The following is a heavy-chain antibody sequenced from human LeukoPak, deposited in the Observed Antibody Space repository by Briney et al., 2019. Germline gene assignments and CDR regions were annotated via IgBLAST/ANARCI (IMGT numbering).Heavy chain of an antibody. CDR3: AGGNLSGDHDF. J-gene: IGHJ4*02. V-gene: IGHV1-2*02. Sequence: ASVKVSCKASGYSFTAYYMHWVRQAPGQGLEWMGWINPTSGGTNYAQTFRGRVTLTSDTSITTAYMELSRLKSDDTAVYYCAGGNLSGDHDFWGQGTLVTVSS. CDR2: INPTSGGT. CDR1: GYSFTAYY. D-gene: IGHD1-26*01.